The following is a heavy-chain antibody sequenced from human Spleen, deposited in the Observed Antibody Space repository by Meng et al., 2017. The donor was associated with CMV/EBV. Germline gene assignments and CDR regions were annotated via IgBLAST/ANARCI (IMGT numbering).Heavy chain of an antibody. V-gene: IGHV3-30*03. CDR1: GFTFSSYG. Sequence: GESLKISCAASGFTFSSYGMHWVRQAPGKGLEWVAVISYDGSVEYHADTVKGRFTISRDSSKNTLYLQMNSLRAEDTAVYYCARVSAGLHGASDIWGRGAMVTVSS. CDR3: ARVSAGLHGASDI. CDR2: ISYDGSVE. J-gene: IGHJ3*02. D-gene: IGHD4-11*01.